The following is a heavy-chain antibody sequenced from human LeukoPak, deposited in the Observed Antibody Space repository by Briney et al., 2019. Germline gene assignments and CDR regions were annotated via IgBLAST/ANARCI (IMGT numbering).Heavy chain of an antibody. CDR2: THRAGRT. CDR3: GKTDIYFNPIDY. V-gene: IGHV4-4*02. Sequence: SGTLSLTCAVSGXSISSSEWWIWVRQPPGQGLEWIGETHRAGRTRYNPSLKSRVTISMDYSKNQFSLKLTSVTAADTAIYYCGKTDIYFNPIDYWGPGSLVTVSS. CDR1: GXSISSSEW. J-gene: IGHJ4*02. D-gene: IGHD3-9*01.